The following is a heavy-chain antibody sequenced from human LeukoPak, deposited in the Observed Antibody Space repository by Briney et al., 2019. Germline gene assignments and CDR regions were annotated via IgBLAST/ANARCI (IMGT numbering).Heavy chain of an antibody. CDR3: ARGTDYYYYYMDV. V-gene: IGHV4-59*01. J-gene: IGHJ6*03. Sequence: PSETLSLTCTVSGGSISSYYWSWIRQPPGKGLEWIGYIYYSGSTNYNPSLKSRVTISVDTSKNQFSLKLSSVTAADTAVYYCARGTDYYYYYMDVWGEGTTVTVSS. CDR1: GGSISSYY. CDR2: IYYSGST.